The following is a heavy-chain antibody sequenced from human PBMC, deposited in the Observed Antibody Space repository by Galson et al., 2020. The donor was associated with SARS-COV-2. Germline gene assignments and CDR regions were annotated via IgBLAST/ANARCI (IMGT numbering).Heavy chain of an antibody. V-gene: IGHV4-38-2*02. Sequence: SETLSLTCTVSGYSISSGYYWGWTRQPPGKGLEWIGSIYHSGSTYYNPSLKSRVTISVDTSKNQFSLKLSSVTAADTAVYYCASSYGSGSYYNEYYFDYWGQGTLVTVSS. D-gene: IGHD3-10*01. CDR3: ASSYGSGSYYNEYYFDY. CDR2: IYHSGST. J-gene: IGHJ4*02. CDR1: GYSISSGYY.